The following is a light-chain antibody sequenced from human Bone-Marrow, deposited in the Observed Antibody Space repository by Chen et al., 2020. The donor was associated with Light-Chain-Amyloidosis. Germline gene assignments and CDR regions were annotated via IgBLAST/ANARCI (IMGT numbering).Light chain of an antibody. J-gene: IGKJ3*01. V-gene: IGKV1-39*01. CDR1: QSVSIS. CDR2: AAS. Sequence: DIQMTQSPYSLSASVGDRVTITCRASQSVSISLNWYQQKPGKATKLLIYAASILQDGVPSRFSDSGSRTDCTLTNSGLLPEDLANYDGQQSASNPRTFCPGTKVDIK. CDR3: QQSASNPRT.